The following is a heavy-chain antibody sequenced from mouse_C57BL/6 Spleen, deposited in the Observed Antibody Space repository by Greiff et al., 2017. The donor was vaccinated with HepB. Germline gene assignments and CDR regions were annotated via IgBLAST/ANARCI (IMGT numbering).Heavy chain of an antibody. Sequence: EVQGVESGGGLVQPGGSMKLSCVASGFTFSNYWMNWVRQSPEKGLEWVAQIRLKSDNYATHYAESVKGRFTISRDDSKSSVYLQMNNLRAEDTGIYYCTGPPYYYGSSYVGYFDVWGTGTTVTVSS. V-gene: IGHV6-3*01. J-gene: IGHJ1*03. CDR3: TGPPYYYGSSYVGYFDV. CDR2: IRLKSDNYAT. D-gene: IGHD1-1*01. CDR1: GFTFSNYW.